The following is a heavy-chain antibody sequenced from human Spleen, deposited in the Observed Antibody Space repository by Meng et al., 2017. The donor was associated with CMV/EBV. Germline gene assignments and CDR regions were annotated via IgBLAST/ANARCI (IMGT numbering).Heavy chain of an antibody. D-gene: IGHD2-8*01. J-gene: IGHJ4*02. CDR1: GFSFSDYG. CDR3: ARDGGWYGMETLDY. Sequence: GGSLRLSCAASGFSFSDYGMHWVRQAPGKGLEWVSFIRYDGSSKYYADSVKGRFTISRDKNTLYLQMNSLRGEETAVYYCARDGGWYGMETLDYWGQGTLVTVSS. V-gene: IGHV3-30*02. CDR2: IRYDGSSK.